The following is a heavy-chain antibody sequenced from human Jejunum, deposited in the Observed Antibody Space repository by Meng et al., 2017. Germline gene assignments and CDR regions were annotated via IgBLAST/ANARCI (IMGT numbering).Heavy chain of an antibody. CDR1: GFHLGSFS. Sequence: GESLMIPCVASGFHLGSFSMNWVRHAPGKGLECVSSIGGSGGAIWYTDSVRGRFTTSRDNAKNSVYLQMNSLRAEDTALYYCVRDLSTWYSSPDSWGQGTLVTVSS. CDR2: IGGSGGAI. CDR3: VRDLSTWYSSPDS. V-gene: IGHV3-21*04. J-gene: IGHJ5*01. D-gene: IGHD2-15*01.